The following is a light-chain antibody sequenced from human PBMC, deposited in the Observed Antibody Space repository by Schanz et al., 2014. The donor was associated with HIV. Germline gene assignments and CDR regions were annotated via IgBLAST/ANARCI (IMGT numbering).Light chain of an antibody. V-gene: IGLV2-14*03. J-gene: IGLJ3*02. Sequence: QSALTQPASVSGSPGQSITVSCTGASSDFGRNTYVSWYQQHPGKAPKLMIYDVSNRPSGVPARFSGSKSGSSASLAISGLQAEDEADYFCQSFDSSLNGVVFGGGTKLTVL. CDR3: QSFDSSLNGVV. CDR2: DVS. CDR1: SSDFGRNTY.